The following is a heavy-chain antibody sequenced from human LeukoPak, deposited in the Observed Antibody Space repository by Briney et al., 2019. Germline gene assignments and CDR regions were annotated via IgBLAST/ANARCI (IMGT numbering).Heavy chain of an antibody. J-gene: IGHJ3*02. CDR3: ARGHPGAFDI. CDR2: ISSSSSYI. CDR1: GFTFSSYS. V-gene: IGHV3-21*01. Sequence: GGSLRLSCVASGFTFSSYSMNWVRQAPGKGLEWVSSISSSSSYIYYADSVKGRFTISRDNAKNSLYLQMNSLRAEDTAVYYCARGHPGAFDIWGQGTMVTVSS.